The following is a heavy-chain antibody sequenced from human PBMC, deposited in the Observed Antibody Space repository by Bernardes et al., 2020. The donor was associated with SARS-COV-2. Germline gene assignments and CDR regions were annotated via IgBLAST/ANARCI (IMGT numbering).Heavy chain of an antibody. CDR3: ARETTVTPDAFDI. D-gene: IGHD4-17*01. V-gene: IGHV3-48*03. Sequence: GGSLRLSCAASGFTFSSFEINWVRQAPGKGLEWLSYISSSNIYYADSVKGRFTVSRDNAKNSLYLQMNSLRAEDSAVYYCARETTVTPDAFDIGGQGTMVTVSS. CDR1: GFTFSSFE. J-gene: IGHJ3*02. CDR2: ISSSNI.